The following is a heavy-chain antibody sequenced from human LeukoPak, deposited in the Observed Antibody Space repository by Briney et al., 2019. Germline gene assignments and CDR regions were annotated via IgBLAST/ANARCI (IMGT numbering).Heavy chain of an antibody. Sequence: GGSLRLSCAASGFTFSDYYMSWVRQAPGKGLEWVANIKQDGSEKYYVDSVKGRFTISRDNAKNSLYLQMNSLRAEDTAVYYCARDRVGLATSYNWFDPWGQGTLVTVSS. J-gene: IGHJ5*02. V-gene: IGHV3-7*01. D-gene: IGHD6-19*01. CDR2: IKQDGSEK. CDR3: ARDRVGLATSYNWFDP. CDR1: GFTFSDYY.